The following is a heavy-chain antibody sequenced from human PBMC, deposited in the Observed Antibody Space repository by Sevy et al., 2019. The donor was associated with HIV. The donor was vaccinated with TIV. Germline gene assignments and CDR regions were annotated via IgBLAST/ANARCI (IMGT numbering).Heavy chain of an antibody. Sequence: GGSLRLSCAASGFTFSSYSMNWVRQAPGKGLEWVSYISSSSSTIYYADSVKGRFTISRDNAKNSLYLQMNSLRDEDMAVYYCARLSLTYDSSGHPGQGAFDIWGQGTMVTVSS. V-gene: IGHV3-48*02. CDR3: ARLSLTYDSSGHPGQGAFDI. CDR1: GFTFSSYS. D-gene: IGHD3-22*01. CDR2: ISSSSSTI. J-gene: IGHJ3*02.